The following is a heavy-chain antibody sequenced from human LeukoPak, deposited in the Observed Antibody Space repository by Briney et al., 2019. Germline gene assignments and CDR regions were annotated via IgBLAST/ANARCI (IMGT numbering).Heavy chain of an antibody. CDR2: ISSSSSYI. V-gene: IGHV3-21*01. D-gene: IGHD1-26*01. CDR1: GFTFSSYS. Sequence: GGSLRLSCAASGFTFSSYSMNWVRQAPGKGLEWVSSISSSSSYIYYADSAKGRFTISRDNAKNSLYLQMNSLRAEDTAVYYCASYSGSYYAFDYWGQGTLVTVSS. J-gene: IGHJ4*02. CDR3: ASYSGSYYAFDY.